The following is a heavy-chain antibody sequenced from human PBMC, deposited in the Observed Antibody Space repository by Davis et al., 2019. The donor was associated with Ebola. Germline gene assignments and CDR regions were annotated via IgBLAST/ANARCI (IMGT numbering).Heavy chain of an antibody. CDR3: ATRRSSTSWGYYGMDV. CDR1: GGSIISSSSY. D-gene: IGHD2-2*01. V-gene: IGHV4-39*01. Sequence: MPSETLSLTCTVSGGSIISSSSYWGWIRQPPRKGLEWIGSIYYSGITYYNPSLKSRVTISVDTSKNQFSLKLSSVTAADTAVYYCATRRSSTSWGYYGMDVWGKGTTVTVSS. CDR2: IYYSGIT. J-gene: IGHJ6*04.